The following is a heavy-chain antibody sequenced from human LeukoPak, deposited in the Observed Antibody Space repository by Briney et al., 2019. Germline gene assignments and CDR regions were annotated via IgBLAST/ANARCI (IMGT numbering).Heavy chain of an antibody. CDR2: INPNSGGT. Sequence: ASVKVSCKASGYTFTGYYMHWVRQAPGQGLEWMGWINPNSGGTSYAQKFQGRVTMTRDTSISTAYMELSRLRSDDTAVYYCARFNYYDSSGYPDYWGQGTLVTVSS. J-gene: IGHJ4*02. V-gene: IGHV1-2*02. CDR1: GYTFTGYY. D-gene: IGHD3-22*01. CDR3: ARFNYYDSSGYPDY.